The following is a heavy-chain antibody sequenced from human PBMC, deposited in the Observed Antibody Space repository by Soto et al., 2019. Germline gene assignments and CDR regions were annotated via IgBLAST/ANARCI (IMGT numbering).Heavy chain of an antibody. CDR2: INAGNGNT. CDR3: ARDKRLAVAGTPYHYYGMDV. Sequence: ASVKVSCKASGYTFTGYAMHWVRQAPGQRPEWMGWINAGNGNTKYSQKFQGRVTITRDTSASTAYMELSSLRSEDTAVYYCARDKRLAVAGTPYHYYGMDVWGQGTTVTVSS. CDR1: GYTFTGYA. D-gene: IGHD6-19*01. J-gene: IGHJ6*02. V-gene: IGHV1-3*01.